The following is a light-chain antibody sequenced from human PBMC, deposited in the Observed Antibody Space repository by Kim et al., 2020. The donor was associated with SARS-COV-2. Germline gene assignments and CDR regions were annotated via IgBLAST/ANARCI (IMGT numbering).Light chain of an antibody. CDR2: DVS. J-gene: IGLJ1*01. V-gene: IGLV2-14*03. Sequence: QSALTQPVSVSGSPGQSITISCTGTSSDVGGFNYVSWYQQHPGKAPKLMIYDVSTRPSGVSDRFSGSKSDNTASLTISGLQAEDEADYYCISYTSNSAYVFGTGTKVTVL. CDR3: ISYTSNSAYV. CDR1: SSDVGGFNY.